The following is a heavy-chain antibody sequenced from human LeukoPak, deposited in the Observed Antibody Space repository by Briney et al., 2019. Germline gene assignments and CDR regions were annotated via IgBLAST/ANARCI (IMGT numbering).Heavy chain of an antibody. D-gene: IGHD6-19*01. Sequence: PGGSLRHSCAASGFTSSSYAKHWVRPAPRKGVGWVAVILYDGSNKYYADSVKGGFTISRDNSKNTLYLQMNSLRAEDTAVYYCARDRVRIAVAGTFDYWGQGTLVTVSS. V-gene: IGHV3-30*04. J-gene: IGHJ4*02. CDR2: ILYDGSNK. CDR3: ARDRVRIAVAGTFDY. CDR1: GFTSSSYA.